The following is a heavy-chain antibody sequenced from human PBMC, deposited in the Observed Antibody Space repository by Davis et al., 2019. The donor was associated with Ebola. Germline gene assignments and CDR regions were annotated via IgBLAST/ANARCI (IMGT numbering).Heavy chain of an antibody. J-gene: IGHJ6*02. Sequence: PGGSLRLSCAASGFMFSSYVMSWVRQAPGKGLEWVGRIKSNADGGTAAYAAPVKGRFTISRDDADQTLFLEMNSLKTEDTAEYYCTTDPGMMITFGGVVNHYGMDVWGQGTTVTVSS. CDR3: TTDPGMMITFGGVVNHYGMDV. CDR2: IKSNADGGTA. D-gene: IGHD3-16*01. V-gene: IGHV3-15*01. CDR1: GFMFSSYV.